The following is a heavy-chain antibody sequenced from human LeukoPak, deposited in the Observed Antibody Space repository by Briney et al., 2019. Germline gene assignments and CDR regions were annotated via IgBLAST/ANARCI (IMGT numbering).Heavy chain of an antibody. CDR1: GYTFTNYY. V-gene: IGHV1-46*01. CDR3: ARVNYDDGSAYSSSPYFDN. CDR2: INPTGGGP. Sequence: GASVTVSCKASGYTFTNYYMHWARQAPGQGLEGMGIINPTGGGPRYAQKFQGRVSMTRDTSTGTVYMELSSLRSEDTAIYYCARVNYDDGSAYSSSPYFDNWGQGTLVTVSS. D-gene: IGHD3-22*01. J-gene: IGHJ4*02.